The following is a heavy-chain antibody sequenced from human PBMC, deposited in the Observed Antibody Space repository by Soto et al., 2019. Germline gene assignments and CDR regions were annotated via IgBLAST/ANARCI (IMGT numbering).Heavy chain of an antibody. CDR2: IWYDGSNK. V-gene: IGHV3-33*01. Sequence: QVQLVESGGGVVQPGRSLRLSCAASGFTFSSYGMHWVRQAPGKGLEWVAVIWYDGSNKYYADSVKGRFTISRDNSKNTLYLQMNSLRAEDTAVYYCARDWLVRGDGMDVWGQGTTVTVSS. CDR1: GFTFSSYG. J-gene: IGHJ6*02. CDR3: ARDWLVRGDGMDV. D-gene: IGHD3-9*01.